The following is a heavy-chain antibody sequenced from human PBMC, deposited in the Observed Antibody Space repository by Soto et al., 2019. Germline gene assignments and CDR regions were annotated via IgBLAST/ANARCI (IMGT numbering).Heavy chain of an antibody. J-gene: IGHJ4*02. Sequence: SETLSLTCTVSGGSISSGDYYWSWIRQPPGKGLEWIGYIYYSGSTYYNPSLKSRVTISVDTSKNQFSLKLSSVTAADTAVYYCAREPTRGYSSWYEGNWGQGTLVTVSS. CDR2: IYYSGST. CDR3: AREPTRGYSSWYEGN. CDR1: GGSISSGDYY. D-gene: IGHD6-13*01. V-gene: IGHV4-30-4*01.